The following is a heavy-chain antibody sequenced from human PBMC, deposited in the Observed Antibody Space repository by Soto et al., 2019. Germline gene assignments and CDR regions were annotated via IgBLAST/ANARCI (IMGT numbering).Heavy chain of an antibody. CDR2: VTGSSGIT. J-gene: IGHJ4*02. CDR3: AKSDYVFGRKSSYYFDY. D-gene: IGHD3-16*01. CDR1: GFIFGNYA. V-gene: IGHV3-23*01. Sequence: EVQLLESGGASVQPGGSLRLSCAASGFIFGNYAMTWVRQAPGKGLEWVSVVTGSSGITYYADSVKGRFSISRDNSKNTLHLQMNALSAEDAAVYYCAKSDYVFGRKSSYYFDYWGQGTLVTVSS.